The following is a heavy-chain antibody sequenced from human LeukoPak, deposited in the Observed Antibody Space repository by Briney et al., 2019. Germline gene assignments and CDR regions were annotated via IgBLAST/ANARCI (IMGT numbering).Heavy chain of an antibody. Sequence: PGRSLRLSCAASGFTFSNYTIHWVRQAPGKGLEWVAVISYDGSNKYYADSVKGRFTISRDNSKNTLYLQMNSLRTEDTAVYYCARGPTYYDILPGYTIWGQGTLVTVSS. D-gene: IGHD3-9*01. J-gene: IGHJ4*02. CDR1: GFTFSNYT. CDR2: ISYDGSNK. CDR3: ARGPTYYDILPGYTI. V-gene: IGHV3-30-3*01.